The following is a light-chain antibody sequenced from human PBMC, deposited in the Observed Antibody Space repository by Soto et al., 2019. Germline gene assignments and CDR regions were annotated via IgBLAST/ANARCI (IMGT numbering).Light chain of an antibody. Sequence: DIQMTQSPSSLSASVGSRVTITCRASESIGSHLNWYQHKPGQAPKALIYAVSSLQSGVPSRFSGSGSGTEFTLTISSLQPEDFATYYCQQSYSAPQFTFGPGTKVEI. CDR1: ESIGSH. J-gene: IGKJ3*01. CDR2: AVS. V-gene: IGKV1-39*01. CDR3: QQSYSAPQFT.